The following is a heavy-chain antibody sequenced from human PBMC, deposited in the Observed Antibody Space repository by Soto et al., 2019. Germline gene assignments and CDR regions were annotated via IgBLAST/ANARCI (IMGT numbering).Heavy chain of an antibody. J-gene: IGHJ2*01. V-gene: IGHV4-31*03. Sequence: QVQLQESGPGLVKPSQTLSLTCTVSGGSISSGGYYWSWIRQHPGKGLEWIGYIYYSGSTYYNPSLKSRVTLSVDTSKTQFSLKLSSVTAADTAVYYCVRVPDTAMVSDDWYFDLWGRGTLVTVSS. CDR2: IYYSGST. D-gene: IGHD5-18*01. CDR1: GGSISSGGYY. CDR3: VRVPDTAMVSDDWYFDL.